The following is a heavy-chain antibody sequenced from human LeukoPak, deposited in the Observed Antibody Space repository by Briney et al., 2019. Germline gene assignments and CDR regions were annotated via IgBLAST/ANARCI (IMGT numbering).Heavy chain of an antibody. Sequence: SETLSLTCTVSGGSISSSSYYWGWIRQPPGKGLEWIGSIYYSGSTYYNPSLKSRVTISVDTSKNQFSLKLNSVTAADTAVYYCASCSSTSWYAGDWFDPWGQGTLVTVSS. D-gene: IGHD2-2*01. V-gene: IGHV4-39*01. J-gene: IGHJ5*02. CDR2: IYYSGST. CDR1: GGSISSSSYY. CDR3: ASCSSTSWYAGDWFDP.